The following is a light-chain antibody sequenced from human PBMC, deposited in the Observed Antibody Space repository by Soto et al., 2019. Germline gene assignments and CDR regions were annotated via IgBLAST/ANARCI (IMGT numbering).Light chain of an antibody. V-gene: IGLV3-21*04. CDR1: NIGSKS. CDR2: YDS. Sequence: SYELTQPPSVSVAPGKTARITCGGNNIGSKSVHWYQQKPGQAPVVVIFYDSDRPSGIPERFSGSNSGNTATLTISRVEAGDEADYFCQVWDSSSDHVVFGGGTNVTVL. CDR3: QVWDSSSDHVV. J-gene: IGLJ2*01.